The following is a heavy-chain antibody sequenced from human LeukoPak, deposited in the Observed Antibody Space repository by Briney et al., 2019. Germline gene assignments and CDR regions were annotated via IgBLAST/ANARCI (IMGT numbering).Heavy chain of an antibody. J-gene: IGHJ4*02. V-gene: IGHV3-30*03. CDR2: ISFDGSYQ. D-gene: IGHD1-26*01. CDR1: GFTSSPYG. Sequence: GGSLRLSCAASGFTSSPYGVHWVRQAPGKGLEWLSVISFDGSYQYFADSVRGRFTISTDNSKNTLYLQMNSLRPEDTAVYYCARGSIVGATRLVTYYFDYWGQGTLVTVSS. CDR3: ARGSIVGATRLVTYYFDY.